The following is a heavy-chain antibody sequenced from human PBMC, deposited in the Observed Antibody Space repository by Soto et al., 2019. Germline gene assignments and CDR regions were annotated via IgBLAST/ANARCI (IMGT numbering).Heavy chain of an antibody. D-gene: IGHD3-3*01. V-gene: IGHV4-39*01. Sequence: SETLSLTCTVSGGSISSISYYWGWIRQPPGKGLEWIGSIYYSGSTYYNPSLKSRVTISVDTSKNQFSLKLSSVTAADTAVYYCARPSIDFWSGYYDAFDIWGQGTMVTVSS. CDR2: IYYSGST. CDR3: ARPSIDFWSGYYDAFDI. J-gene: IGHJ3*02. CDR1: GGSISSISYY.